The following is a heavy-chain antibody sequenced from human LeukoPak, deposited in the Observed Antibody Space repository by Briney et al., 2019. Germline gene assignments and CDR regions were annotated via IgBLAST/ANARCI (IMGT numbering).Heavy chain of an antibody. D-gene: IGHD3-10*01. Sequence: GGALEISFMGSGCSFTSYWIGWGRQMPGKGLEWMGIIYPGDSDTRYSPSFQGQGTISADKSISTAYLQWSSLKASATAMYYCARLFGNGRRQIDSWGQGTLVTVSS. V-gene: IGHV5-51*01. CDR1: GCSFTSYW. J-gene: IGHJ4*02. CDR3: ARLFGNGRRQIDS. CDR2: IYPGDSDT.